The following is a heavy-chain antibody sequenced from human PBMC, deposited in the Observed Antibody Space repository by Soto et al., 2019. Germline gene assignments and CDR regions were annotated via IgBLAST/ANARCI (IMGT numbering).Heavy chain of an antibody. CDR2: IYHSGST. CDR1: GGSISSSNW. J-gene: IGHJ5*02. CDR3: ARDLALVGRVFPKANWFHP. V-gene: IGHV4-4*02. Sequence: QVQLQESGPGLVKPSGTLSLTCAVSGGSISSSNWWSWVRQPPGKGLEWIGEIYHSGSTNYNPSLKCPVTISVDKSKTQFSLKLGSVTDADTAVYYCARDLALVGRVFPKANWFHPCGQGTMVTVSS. D-gene: IGHD3-10*01.